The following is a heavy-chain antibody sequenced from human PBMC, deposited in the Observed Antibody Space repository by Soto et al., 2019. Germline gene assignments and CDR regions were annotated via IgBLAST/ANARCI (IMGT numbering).Heavy chain of an antibody. CDR1: GFTFRSYG. D-gene: IGHD3-10*01. CDR2: IWYDGSNE. CDR3: ARDGFVV. Sequence: PGGSLRLSCAASGFTFRSYGMHWVRQAPGKGLEWVSIIWYDGSNEYYADSVKGRFTISRDNSKNTLYLQMNSLRAEDTAVYYCARDGFVVWGQGTLVTVSS. V-gene: IGHV3-33*01. J-gene: IGHJ4*02.